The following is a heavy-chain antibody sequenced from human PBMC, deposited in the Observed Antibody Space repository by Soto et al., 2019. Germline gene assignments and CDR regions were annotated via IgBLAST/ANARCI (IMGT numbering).Heavy chain of an antibody. CDR1: GFTFSSYA. CDR2: MSGSGGST. Sequence: EVQLLESGGGLVQPGGSLRLSCAASGFTFSSYAMSWVRQAPGKGLEWVSAMSGSGGSTYYADSVKGRFTIARDNSKNTLYLQMNSLRAEDTAVYYCAKGEMATPLLLGYWGQGTLVTVSS. D-gene: IGHD5-12*01. V-gene: IGHV3-23*01. J-gene: IGHJ4*02. CDR3: AKGEMATPLLLGY.